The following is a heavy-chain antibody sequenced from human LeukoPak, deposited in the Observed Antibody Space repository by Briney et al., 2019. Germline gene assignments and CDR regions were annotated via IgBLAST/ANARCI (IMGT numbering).Heavy chain of an antibody. CDR1: GFTFSSYG. D-gene: IGHD6-13*01. CDR2: IRYDGSNK. V-gene: IGHV3-30*02. J-gene: IGHJ3*02. Sequence: GGSLRLSCAASGFTFSSYGMHWVRQAPGKGLEWVAFIRYDGSNKYYADSVKGRFTISRDNSKNTLYLQMNSLRAEDTAVYYCAKDSVKSSSWPDAFDIWGQGTMVTVSS. CDR3: AKDSVKSSSWPDAFDI.